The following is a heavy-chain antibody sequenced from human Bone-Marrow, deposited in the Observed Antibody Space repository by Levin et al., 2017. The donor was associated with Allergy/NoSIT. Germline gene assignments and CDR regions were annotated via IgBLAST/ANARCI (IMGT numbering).Heavy chain of an antibody. J-gene: IGHJ6*02. V-gene: IGHV4-38-2*02. CDR1: GYSINSNYY. Sequence: PSETLSLTCSVSGYSINSNYYWGWIRQPPGKGLEWIGTIYHSGSSYYNPSLKSRVTISVDTSKNQFSLKLSSVTAADTAVYYCAREPTRNCSGGRCFIWGQGTTVTVSS. D-gene: IGHD2-15*01. CDR3: AREPTRNCSGGRCFI. CDR2: IYHSGSS.